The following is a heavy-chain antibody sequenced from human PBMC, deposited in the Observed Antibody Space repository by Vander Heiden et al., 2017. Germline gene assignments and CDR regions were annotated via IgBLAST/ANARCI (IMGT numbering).Heavy chain of an antibody. CDR1: GFTFSSYG. Sequence: QVQLVESGGGVVQPGRSLRLSCAASGFTFSSYGMHWVRQAPGKGLEWVAVIWYDGRKKYDADSVKGRFTISRDNSKNTLYLKMKSLRAEDTAVYYCARDLDYGMDVWGQGTTVTVSS. J-gene: IGHJ6*02. V-gene: IGHV3-33*01. CDR2: IWYDGRKK. CDR3: ARDLDYGMDV.